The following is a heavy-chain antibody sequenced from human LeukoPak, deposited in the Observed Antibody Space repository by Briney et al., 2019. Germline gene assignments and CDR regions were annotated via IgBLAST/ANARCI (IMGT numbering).Heavy chain of an antibody. CDR1: GGSISSYY. J-gene: IGHJ4*02. Sequence: TSETLSLTCTVSGGSISSYYWSWIRQPPGKGLEWIGYIYYSGSTNYGPSLKSRVTISVDTSKNQFSLKLSSVTAADTAVYYCARTGYSGYDFDYWGQGTLVTVSS. V-gene: IGHV4-59*01. CDR2: IYYSGST. CDR3: ARTGYSGYDFDY. D-gene: IGHD5-12*01.